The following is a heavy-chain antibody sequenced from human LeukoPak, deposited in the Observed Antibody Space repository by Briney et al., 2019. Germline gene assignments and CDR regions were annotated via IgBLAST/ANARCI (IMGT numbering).Heavy chain of an antibody. Sequence: GESLKISCKGSGYSFTNYWIGWVRQMPGKGLEWMGIIYPGDSDTRYSPSFQGQVTISVDKSISTAYLQWSSLKASDTAMYYCARHYYGSGSMEGLDYWGQGTLVTVSS. CDR1: GYSFTNYW. V-gene: IGHV5-51*01. CDR2: IYPGDSDT. CDR3: ARHYYGSGSMEGLDY. J-gene: IGHJ4*02. D-gene: IGHD3-10*01.